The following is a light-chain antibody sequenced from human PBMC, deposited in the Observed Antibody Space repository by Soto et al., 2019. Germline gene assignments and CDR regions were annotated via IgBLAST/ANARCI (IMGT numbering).Light chain of an antibody. CDR1: SSDVGTYNL. CDR2: EDN. CDR3: TSYSRSSTYVV. V-gene: IGLV2-14*02. J-gene: IGLJ2*01. Sequence: QSALTQPASVSGSPGQSVTISCTGTSSDVGTYNLVSWYQHHPGKAPKLLIYEDNKRPSGVSNRFSGSKSGNTASLTISGLQAEDEGDYYCTSYSRSSTYVVFGGGTKLTVL.